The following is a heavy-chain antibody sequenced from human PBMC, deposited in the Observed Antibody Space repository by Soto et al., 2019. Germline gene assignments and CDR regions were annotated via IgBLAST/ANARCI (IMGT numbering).Heavy chain of an antibody. J-gene: IGHJ5*02. CDR2: IYYSGST. CDR3: AREGGNYAWFDP. CDR1: GGSISSGDYY. Sequence: SLSLTXTVSGGSISSGDYYWSWIRQPPGKGLEWIGYIYYSGSTYYNPSLKSRVTISVDTSKNQFSLKLSSVTAADTAVYYCAREGGNYAWFDPWGQGTLVTVSS. V-gene: IGHV4-30-4*01. D-gene: IGHD1-7*01.